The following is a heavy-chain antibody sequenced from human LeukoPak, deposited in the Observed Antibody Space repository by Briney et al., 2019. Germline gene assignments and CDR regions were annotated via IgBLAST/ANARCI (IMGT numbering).Heavy chain of an antibody. CDR1: GASVSNNIYY. J-gene: IGHJ4*02. CDR3: TRIRRAGRDLTGLDDY. CDR2: IYYGGSA. D-gene: IGHD3-9*01. Sequence: PSETLSLTCTVSGASVSNNIYYWNWIRQPPGKGLEWIGYIYYGGSANYNPSLKSRATISLDTSKGQFSLKLTSVTAADTAVYYCTRIRRAGRDLTGLDDYWGQGTLVTVSS. V-gene: IGHV4-61*01.